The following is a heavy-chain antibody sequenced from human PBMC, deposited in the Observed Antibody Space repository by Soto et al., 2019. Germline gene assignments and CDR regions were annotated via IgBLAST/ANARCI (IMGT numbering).Heavy chain of an antibody. Sequence: PGGSLRLSCVGSGFTFSTYSINWVRQAPGKGLEWVSSISSRSDIYYADSVKGRFTISRDNAKNSVPLQMNSLRAEDTAVYYCAREYTAWPLAYGLDVCGQGTTVTVSS. CDR2: ISSRSDI. CDR1: GFTFSTYS. V-gene: IGHV3-21*01. J-gene: IGHJ6*02. CDR3: AREYTAWPLAYGLDV. D-gene: IGHD2-2*02.